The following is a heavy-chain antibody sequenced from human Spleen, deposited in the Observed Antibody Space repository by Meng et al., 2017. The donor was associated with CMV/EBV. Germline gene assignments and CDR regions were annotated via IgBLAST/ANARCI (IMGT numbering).Heavy chain of an antibody. V-gene: IGHV1-69*05. CDR3: ARWGPLAAAGRGYFDY. CDR2: IIPIFGTA. Sequence: SVKVSCKASGGISVSYAVSWVRQAPGQGLEWMGGIIPIFGTANYAQKFQGRVTITTDESTSTAYMELSSLRSEDTAVYYCARWGPLAAAGRGYFDYWGQGTLVTVSS. J-gene: IGHJ4*02. D-gene: IGHD6-13*01. CDR1: GGISVSYA.